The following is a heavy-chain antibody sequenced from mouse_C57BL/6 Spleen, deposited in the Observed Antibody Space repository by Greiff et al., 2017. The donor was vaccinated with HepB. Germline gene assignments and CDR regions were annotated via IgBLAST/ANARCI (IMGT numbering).Heavy chain of an antibody. V-gene: IGHV2-9-1*01. J-gene: IGHJ4*01. CDR3: AGWLLRLYAMDY. Sequence: VKLVESGPGLVAPSQSLSITCTVSGFSLTSYAISWVRQPPGKGLEWLGVIWTGGGTNYNSALKSRLSISKDNFKSQVFLKMKSLQTDDTTRYYCAGWLLRLYAMDYWGQGTSVTVSS. CDR2: IWTGGGT. CDR1: GFSLTSYA. D-gene: IGHD2-3*01.